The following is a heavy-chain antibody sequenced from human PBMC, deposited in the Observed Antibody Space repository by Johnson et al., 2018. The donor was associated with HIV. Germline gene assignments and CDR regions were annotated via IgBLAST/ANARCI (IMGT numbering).Heavy chain of an antibody. D-gene: IGHD2-21*02. CDR1: GFTFSSYG. Sequence: QVQLVESGGGVVQPGRSLRLSCAASGFTFSSYGMHWVRQAPGKGLEWVAGVWYDGSNKYYADSVKGRFTIFRDNSENTLFLQMNRLRDEDPAVYYCAKDRTNFGYDCYSRVDVFDNWGQGTMVTVSS. CDR2: VWYDGSNK. V-gene: IGHV3-33*06. CDR3: AKDRTNFGYDCYSRVDVFDN. J-gene: IGHJ3*02.